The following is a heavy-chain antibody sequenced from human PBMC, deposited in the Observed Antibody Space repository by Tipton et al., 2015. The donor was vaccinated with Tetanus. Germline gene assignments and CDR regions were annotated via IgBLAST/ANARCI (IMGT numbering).Heavy chain of an antibody. CDR1: DGSSRNYY. CDR3: AGSQSWFGFDR. CDR2: IYSSGSA. J-gene: IGHJ3*02. D-gene: IGHD3-10*01. Sequence: TLSLTCSVSDGSSRNYYWSWIRQPPGKGLEWIGNIYSSGSANYNPPLRSRVTISVAASKDRFSLKMISVTPADTAVYYCAGSQSWFGFDRWGQGTIVTVSS. V-gene: IGHV4-59*01.